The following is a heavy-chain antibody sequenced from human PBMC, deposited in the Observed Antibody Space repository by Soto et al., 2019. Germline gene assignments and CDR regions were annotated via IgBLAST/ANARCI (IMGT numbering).Heavy chain of an antibody. D-gene: IGHD2-15*01. CDR1: GGSITTGGYY. CDR3: ARNKCSGGSCYSWSLDY. CDR2: RYYSEST. Sequence: SETLSLTCTVSGGSITTGGYYWSWIRQLPGKGLEWIGHRYYSESTYYNPSLKSRVSISLDTSKNQFSLKLSFVTAADTAMYYCARNKCSGGSCYSWSLDYWGQGTPATVYS. J-gene: IGHJ4*02. V-gene: IGHV4-31*03.